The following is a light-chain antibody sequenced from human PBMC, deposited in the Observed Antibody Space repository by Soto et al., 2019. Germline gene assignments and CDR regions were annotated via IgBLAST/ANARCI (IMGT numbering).Light chain of an antibody. J-gene: IGLJ3*02. CDR2: DDR. CDR3: QSYDSSLSTWV. Sequence: QSVLTQPPSVSAAPGQRVTISCTGSSSNIGAGYDVHWYQHLPGTAPKLLIYDDRNRPSGVPDRFSGSRSGTSASLAITGLQTEDEADYYCQSYDSSLSTWVFGGGTKLTVL. CDR1: SSNIGAGYD. V-gene: IGLV1-40*01.